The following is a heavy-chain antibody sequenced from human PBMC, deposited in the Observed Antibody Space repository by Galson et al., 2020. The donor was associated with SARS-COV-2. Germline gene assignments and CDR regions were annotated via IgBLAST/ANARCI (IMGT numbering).Heavy chain of an antibody. J-gene: IGHJ3*02. Sequence: TLSLTCTVSGDSISSDSYYWSWIRQPAGKGLEWIVHIYTSGSTNQNPSLKSRVTISLDTPKNQFSLKLSSVTAADTAVYYCARDRVVAIGAFDIWGQGTMVTVSS. CDR1: GDSISSDSYY. V-gene: IGHV4-61*09. CDR3: ARDRVVAIGAFDI. CDR2: IYTSGST. D-gene: IGHD5-12*01.